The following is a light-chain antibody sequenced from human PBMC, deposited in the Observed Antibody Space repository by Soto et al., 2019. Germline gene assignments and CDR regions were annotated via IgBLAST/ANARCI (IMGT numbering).Light chain of an antibody. CDR3: QQYNHYSGLT. V-gene: IGKV1-5*01. Sequence: DIQMTQSPSTLSASVGDRVTITCRASQIITRWLAWYQQKPGEAPKLLIYDASSLKSGVPSRFSGSGSGTEFTLNISSLQTDDFATYHCQQYNHYSGLTFGGGTKVEIK. J-gene: IGKJ4*01. CDR2: DAS. CDR1: QIITRW.